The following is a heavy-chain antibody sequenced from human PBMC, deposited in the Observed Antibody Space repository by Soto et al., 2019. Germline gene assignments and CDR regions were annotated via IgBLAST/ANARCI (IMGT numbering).Heavy chain of an antibody. CDR1: GGSFSGYY. CDR3: AREIRGYSYGHYLDY. Sequence: PSETLSLTCAVYGGSFSGYYWSWIRQPPGKGLEWIGEINHSGSTNYNPSLKSRVTISVDTSKNQFSLKLSSVTAADTAVYYCAREIRGYSYGHYLDYWGQGTLVTVSS. V-gene: IGHV4-34*01. CDR2: INHSGST. D-gene: IGHD5-18*01. J-gene: IGHJ4*02.